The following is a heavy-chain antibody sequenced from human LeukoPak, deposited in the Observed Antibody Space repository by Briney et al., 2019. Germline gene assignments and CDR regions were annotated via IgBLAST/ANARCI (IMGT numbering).Heavy chain of an antibody. CDR1: GFTFSSYS. CDR3: ARDVRGDYYDFWSGYCSFDY. J-gene: IGHJ4*02. V-gene: IGHV3-21*01. Sequence: GGSLRLSCAASGFTFSSYSMNWVRQAPGKGLEWVSSISSSSSYIYYADSVKGRFTISRDNAKNSLYLQMNSLRAEDTAVYYCARDVRGDYYDFWSGYCSFDYWGQGTLVTVSS. CDR2: ISSSSSYI. D-gene: IGHD3-3*01.